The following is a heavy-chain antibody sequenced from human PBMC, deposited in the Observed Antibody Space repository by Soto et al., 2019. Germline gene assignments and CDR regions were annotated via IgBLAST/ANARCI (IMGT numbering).Heavy chain of an antibody. CDR1: GFTFSTYT. D-gene: IGHD3-16*02. J-gene: IGHJ4*02. Sequence: PGGSLRLSCASSGFTFSTYTMNWVRQAPGKGLEWVSSINGRGNYIYYAESVKGRFTISRDNAKNSLYLQMDRLRAEDTAMYYCATYHDSDWETYRFRHWGQGXLVTVYS. CDR2: INGRGNYI. V-gene: IGHV3-21*01. CDR3: ATYHDSDWETYRFRH.